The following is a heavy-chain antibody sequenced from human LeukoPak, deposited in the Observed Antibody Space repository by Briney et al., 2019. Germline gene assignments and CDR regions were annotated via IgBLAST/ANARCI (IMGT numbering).Heavy chain of an antibody. CDR3: ARSGRGGAFDI. J-gene: IGHJ3*02. D-gene: IGHD1-26*01. Sequence: GGSLRLSCAASGFTFSNYAMHWVRQGPGKGLVWVSRIYSDGSRTTYADSVKGRFTISGDNAKNTLYLQMNRLRAEDTAVYYCARSGRGGAFDIWGQGTMVTVSS. CDR1: GFTFSNYA. V-gene: IGHV3-74*01. CDR2: IYSDGSRT.